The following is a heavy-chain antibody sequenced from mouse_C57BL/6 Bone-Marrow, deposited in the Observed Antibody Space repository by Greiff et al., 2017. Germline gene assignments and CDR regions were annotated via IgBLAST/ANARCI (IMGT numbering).Heavy chain of an antibody. CDR3: TRSGYGGFAY. CDR1: GYTFTSYY. D-gene: IGHD1-1*01. V-gene: IGHV1S81*02. Sequence: VQLQQSGAELVKPGASVKLSCKASGYTFTSYYMYWVKQSPGQGLEWIGDINPSNGGTDFNEKFKSKATLTVDKSSSTAYMQLSSLTSEDSAVYYCTRSGYGGFAYWGQGTLVTVSA. CDR2: INPSNGGT. J-gene: IGHJ3*01.